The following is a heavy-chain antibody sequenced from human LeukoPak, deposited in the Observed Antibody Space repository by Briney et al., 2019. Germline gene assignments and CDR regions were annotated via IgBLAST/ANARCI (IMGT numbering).Heavy chain of an antibody. CDR3: ARDRAIQLFDY. V-gene: IGHV3-21*01. CDR2: ITSSSSYI. CDR1: ELTFSSYT. D-gene: IGHD5-18*01. J-gene: IGHJ4*02. Sequence: GGSLRLSCAASELTFSSYTMNWVRQAPGKGLEWVSSITSSSSYIYFADSLKGRFTISRDNAKNSLYLQMNSLRAEDTAVYYCARDRAIQLFDYWGQGTLVTVSS.